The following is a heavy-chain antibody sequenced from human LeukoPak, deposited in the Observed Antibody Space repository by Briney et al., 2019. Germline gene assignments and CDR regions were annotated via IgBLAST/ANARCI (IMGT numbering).Heavy chain of an antibody. Sequence: PGGSLRLSCAASGFTFSSYAMHWVRQAPGKGLEWVAVISYDGSNKYYADSVKGRFTISRDNSKNTLYLQMNSLRAEDTAVYYCARDRYDFWAFYYYYYMDVWGKGTTVTVSS. CDR3: ARDRYDFWAFYYYYYMDV. J-gene: IGHJ6*03. CDR1: GFTFSSYA. CDR2: ISYDGSNK. D-gene: IGHD3-3*01. V-gene: IGHV3-30*04.